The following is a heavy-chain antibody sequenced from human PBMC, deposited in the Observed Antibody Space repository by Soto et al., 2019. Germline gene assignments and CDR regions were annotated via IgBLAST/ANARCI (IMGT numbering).Heavy chain of an antibody. J-gene: IGHJ4*02. CDR3: ARGELLRD. Sequence: EVQLVESGGGLVQPGGSPRLSCVASGFTFSEYYMDWVRQAPGKGLEWVGRIRNKANSYTTEYGASVKGRFTISRDDSKNSLYLQMNSLKTEDTAVYYCARGELLRDWGQGTLVTVSS. D-gene: IGHD1-26*01. CDR2: IRNKANSYTT. CDR1: GFTFSEYY. V-gene: IGHV3-72*01.